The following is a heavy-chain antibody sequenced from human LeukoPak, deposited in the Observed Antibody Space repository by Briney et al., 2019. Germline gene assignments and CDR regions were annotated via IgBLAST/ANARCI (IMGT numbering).Heavy chain of an antibody. CDR3: AKHSSGY. V-gene: IGHV3-66*04. Sequence: GGSLRLSCAASGFTVSSNYMSWVRQAPGKGLEWVSVIYSGGSTYYADSVKGRFTISRDNSKSTLYLQMNNLRAEDTAVYYCAKHSSGYWGQGTLVTVSS. CDR2: IYSGGST. D-gene: IGHD6-19*01. J-gene: IGHJ4*02. CDR1: GFTVSSNY.